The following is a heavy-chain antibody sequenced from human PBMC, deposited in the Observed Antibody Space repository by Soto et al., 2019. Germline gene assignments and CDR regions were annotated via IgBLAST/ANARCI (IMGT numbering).Heavy chain of an antibody. J-gene: IGHJ4*02. D-gene: IGHD3-22*01. CDR1: GYTFTSYV. CDR3: ARESRNYDALDY. V-gene: IGHV1-18*01. CDR2: ISADNNNT. Sequence: QVQLMQSGLEVKRPGASVKVSCKTSGYTFTSYVISWVRQAPGHGLEWMGWISADNNNTTVAQNYQGRVTLTTDTSTTTVFMELRNLRSDDTAVYYCARESRNYDALDYWGQGTLVTVSS.